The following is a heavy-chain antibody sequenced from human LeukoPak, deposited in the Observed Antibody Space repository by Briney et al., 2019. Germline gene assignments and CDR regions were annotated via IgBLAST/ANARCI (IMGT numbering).Heavy chain of an antibody. D-gene: IGHD3-16*01. Sequence: TGGSLRLSCAASGFTLSSHWMTWVRQAPGEGLERVANIKPDGSERHYVDSVKGRFTISRDNAKNSLYLQVNSLRVEDTAVYYCARGARGFDYWGQGTLVTVSS. CDR2: IKPDGSER. CDR1: GFTLSSHW. CDR3: ARGARGFDY. J-gene: IGHJ4*02. V-gene: IGHV3-7*04.